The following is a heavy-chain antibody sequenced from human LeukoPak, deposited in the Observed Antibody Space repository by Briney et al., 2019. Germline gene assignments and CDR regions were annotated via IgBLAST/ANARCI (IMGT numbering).Heavy chain of an antibody. CDR2: ISSSSSYI. V-gene: IGHV3-21*01. D-gene: IGHD2-2*01. J-gene: IGHJ4*02. CDR1: GFTFSSYS. CDR3: ARDPYCSSTSCYATAPP. Sequence: GGSLRLSCAASGFTFSSYSMNWVRQAPGMGLEWVSSISSSSSYIYYADSVKGRFTISRDNAKNSLYLQMNSLRAEDTAVYYCARDPYCSSTSCYATAPPWGQGTLVTVSS.